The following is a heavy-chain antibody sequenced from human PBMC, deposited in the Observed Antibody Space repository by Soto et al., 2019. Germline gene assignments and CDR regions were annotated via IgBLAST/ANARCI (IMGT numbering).Heavy chain of an antibody. CDR1: GFTVSSNY. CDR3: ARVYGDYHGGFDP. J-gene: IGHJ5*02. CDR2: IYSGGST. D-gene: IGHD4-17*01. V-gene: IGHV3-53*01. Sequence: PGGSLRLSCAASGFTVSSNYMSWVRQAPGKGLEWVSVIYSGGSTYYADSVKGRFTISRDNSKNTLYLQMNSLRAEDTAVYYCARVYGDYHGGFDPWGQGTLVTVSS.